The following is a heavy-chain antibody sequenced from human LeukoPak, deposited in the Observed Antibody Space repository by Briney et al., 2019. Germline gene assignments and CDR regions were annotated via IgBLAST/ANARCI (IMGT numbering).Heavy chain of an antibody. Sequence: PGKSLRLSCEASGFTFRSYAIHWVRQAPGKGLEWVAFISWDGTIKYYADSVKGRFSISRDNSKNTLSLQMNSLRGEDTAVYYCARDRGQHYSTDYWGQGTLVTVSS. CDR1: GFTFRSYA. CDR2: ISWDGTIK. V-gene: IGHV3-30-3*01. D-gene: IGHD3-10*01. J-gene: IGHJ4*02. CDR3: ARDRGQHYSTDY.